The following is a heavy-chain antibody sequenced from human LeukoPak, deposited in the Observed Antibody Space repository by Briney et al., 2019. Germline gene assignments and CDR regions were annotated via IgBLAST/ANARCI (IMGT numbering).Heavy chain of an antibody. J-gene: IGHJ4*02. CDR3: ATFGSAFYY. CDR2: IKQDGSEK. Sequence: GGSLRLSCAASGFTFSSYWMSWVRQAPGKGLEWVANIKQDGSEKYYLDSVKGRFTISRDNAKKSLYLQMNSLRAEDTAVYYCATFGSAFYYWGQGALVTVSS. D-gene: IGHD3-3*01. CDR1: GFTFSSYW. V-gene: IGHV3-7*01.